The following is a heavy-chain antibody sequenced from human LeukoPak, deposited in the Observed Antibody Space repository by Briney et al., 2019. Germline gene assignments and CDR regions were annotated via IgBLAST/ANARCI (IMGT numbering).Heavy chain of an antibody. Sequence: ASVKVSCKASGYTFTGYYMHWVRQAPGQGLEWMGWINPNSGGTNYAHKFQGRVTMTRDTSISTAYMELSRLRSDGTAVYYCARSGSGYYFIDYWGQGTLVTVSS. CDR1: GYTFTGYY. V-gene: IGHV1-2*07. J-gene: IGHJ4*02. CDR2: INPNSGGT. CDR3: ARSGSGYYFIDY. D-gene: IGHD3-22*01.